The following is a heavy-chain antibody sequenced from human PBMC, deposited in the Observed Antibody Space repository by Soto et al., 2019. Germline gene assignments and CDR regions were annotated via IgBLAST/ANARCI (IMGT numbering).Heavy chain of an antibody. J-gene: IGHJ4*02. CDR3: ARGGRCVGTTTFDS. D-gene: IGHD1-26*01. CDR2: INPNSGGT. Sequence: ASVKVSCKASGYTFTGYYMHWVRQAPGQGLEWMGWINPNSGGTNYAQKFQGWVTMTRDTSISTAYMERSRLRSDDTAVYSCARGGRCVGTTTFDSWGQGTLLTVS. V-gene: IGHV1-2*04. CDR1: GYTFTGYY.